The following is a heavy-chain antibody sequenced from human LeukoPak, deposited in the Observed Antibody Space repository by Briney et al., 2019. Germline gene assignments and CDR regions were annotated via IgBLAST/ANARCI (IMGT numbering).Heavy chain of an antibody. Sequence: ASVKVSCKASGYTFSSYGISWVRQAPGQGLEWMGWISAYNGNTNYAQKLQGRVTMTTDTSTSTAYMELRSLRSDDTAVYYCARDAAGDYYDSSGSFDYWGQGTLVTVSS. V-gene: IGHV1-18*01. CDR2: ISAYNGNT. CDR3: ARDAAGDYYDSSGSFDY. J-gene: IGHJ4*02. CDR1: GYTFSSYG. D-gene: IGHD3-22*01.